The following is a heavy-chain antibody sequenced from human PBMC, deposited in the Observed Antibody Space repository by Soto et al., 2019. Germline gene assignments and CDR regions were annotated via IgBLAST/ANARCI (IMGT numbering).Heavy chain of an antibody. V-gene: IGHV1-18*01. J-gene: IGHJ4*02. CDR3: ARDGNDFWSGYFSD. Sequence: ASVKVSCKASGYTFTSYGISWVRQAPGQGLERMGWISAYNGNTNYAQKFQGRVSMTTDTSTSTAYMELRSLRSDDTAVYYCARDGNDFWSGYFSDWGQGTLVTVS. CDR2: ISAYNGNT. D-gene: IGHD3-3*01. CDR1: GYTFTSYG.